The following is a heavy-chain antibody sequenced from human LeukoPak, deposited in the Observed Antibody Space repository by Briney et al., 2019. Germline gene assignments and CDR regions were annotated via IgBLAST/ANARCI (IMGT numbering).Heavy chain of an antibody. D-gene: IGHD2-2*01. CDR1: GFTFSSYE. CDR2: IISSGSTI. CDR3: ARSAVVPAAHFDY. J-gene: IGHJ4*02. V-gene: IGHV3-48*03. Sequence: GGSLRLSCAASGFTFSSYEMNWVRQAPGKGLEWVSYIISSGSTIYYADSVKGRFTISRANAKNSLYLQMNSLRAEDTAVYYCARSAVVPAAHFDYWGQGTLVTVSS.